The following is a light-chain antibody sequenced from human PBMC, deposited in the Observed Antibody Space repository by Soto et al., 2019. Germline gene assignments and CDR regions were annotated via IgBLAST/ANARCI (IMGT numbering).Light chain of an antibody. J-gene: IGKJ4*01. V-gene: IGKV3-15*01. CDR3: QQYNNWPLP. CDR1: QSVSNN. CDR2: GAS. Sequence: EIVMTQSPATLSVSPGERATLSCRASQSVSNNLAWYQQKPGQAPRLLIYGASTRATGIPARFSGSGSGTEFTLPISSLQSEDFAVYYCQQYNNWPLPFGGGTKVEIK.